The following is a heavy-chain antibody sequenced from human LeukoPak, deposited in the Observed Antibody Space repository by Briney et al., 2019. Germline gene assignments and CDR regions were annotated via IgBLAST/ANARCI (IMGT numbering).Heavy chain of an antibody. CDR1: GYTFTIYS. J-gene: IGHJ5*02. V-gene: IGHV1-18*01. CDR3: ARWYYGSGSYWGPTLYWFDP. Sequence: ASVTVSCKASGYTFTIYSISWVRQGPGQGVGRMGWISAYNGNTNYAQKLQCRVTMTTDTSTSTAYMELRSLRSDDTAVYYCARWYYGSGSYWGPTLYWFDPWGQRALVTVSS. D-gene: IGHD3-10*01. CDR2: ISAYNGNT.